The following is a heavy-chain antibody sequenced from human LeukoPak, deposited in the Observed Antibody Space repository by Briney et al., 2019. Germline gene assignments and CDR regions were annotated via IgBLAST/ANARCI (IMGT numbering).Heavy chain of an antibody. Sequence: PGGSLRLSCAASGFTFSSYSMNWVRQAPGKGLEWVSSISSSSSYIYYADSVKGRFTISRDNAKNSLYLQMNSLRAEDTAVYYCARVEALLWRDGYNFDYWGQGTLVTVSS. CDR3: ARVEALLWRDGYNFDY. CDR2: ISSSSSYI. CDR1: GFTFSSYS. J-gene: IGHJ4*02. V-gene: IGHV3-21*01. D-gene: IGHD5-24*01.